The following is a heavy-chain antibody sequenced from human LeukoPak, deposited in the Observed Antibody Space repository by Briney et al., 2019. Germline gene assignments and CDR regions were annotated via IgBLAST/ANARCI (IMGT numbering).Heavy chain of an antibody. V-gene: IGHV4-39*01. CDR3: ARREYCSGGSCYRGDFDY. Sequence: SQTLSLTCTVSGGSISSSSYYWGWIRQPPGKGLEWIGSIYYSGSTYYNPSLKSRVTISVDTSKNQFSLKLSSVTAADTAVYYCARREYCSGGSCYRGDFDYWGQGTLVTVSS. CDR2: IYYSGST. D-gene: IGHD2-15*01. J-gene: IGHJ4*02. CDR1: GGSISSSSYY.